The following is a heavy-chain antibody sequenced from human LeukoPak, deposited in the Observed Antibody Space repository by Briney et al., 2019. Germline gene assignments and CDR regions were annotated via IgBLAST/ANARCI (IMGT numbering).Heavy chain of an antibody. V-gene: IGHV3-48*03. D-gene: IGHD3-10*01. Sequence: GGSLRPSRAASGFTLSSYEMNWVRQGPGKGLEWVSYISSSGSTKYYADSVKGRFTISRNNAKKSPYLQMNSRRADDTAVYYCARGWGEGGQGTQAAVSS. J-gene: IGHJ4*02. CDR2: ISSSGSTK. CDR1: GFTLSSYE. CDR3: ARGWGE.